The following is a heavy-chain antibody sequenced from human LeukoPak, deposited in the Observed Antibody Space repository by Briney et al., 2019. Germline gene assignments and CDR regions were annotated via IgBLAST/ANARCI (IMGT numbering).Heavy chain of an antibody. V-gene: IGHV3-74*01. CDR2: INSDGSCA. J-gene: IGHJ4*02. CDR3: VSFQETC. Sequence: GGSLRLSCAASGNYFMHWVLQGPGQGLVWVSHINSDGSCASYTNSLKDRVTVSKDNAKNTVYLQMNSLTAEDSAVYYGVSFQETCWGRGTRVTVSS. CDR1: GNYF.